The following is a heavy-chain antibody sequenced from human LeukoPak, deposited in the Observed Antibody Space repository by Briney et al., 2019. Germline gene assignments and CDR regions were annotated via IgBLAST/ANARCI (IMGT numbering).Heavy chain of an antibody. Sequence: ASVKVSCKASGYTFTGYYMHWVRQAPGQGLEWMGRINPNSGGTNYAQKFQGRVTMTRDTSISTAYMELSRLRSDDTAVYYCARGRGWGAAAGHYMDVWGKGTTVTVSS. V-gene: IGHV1-2*06. CDR3: ARGRGWGAAAGHYMDV. D-gene: IGHD6-13*01. J-gene: IGHJ6*03. CDR1: GYTFTGYY. CDR2: INPNSGGT.